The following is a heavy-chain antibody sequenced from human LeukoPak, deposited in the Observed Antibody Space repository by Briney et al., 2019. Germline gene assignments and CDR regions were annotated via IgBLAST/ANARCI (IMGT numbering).Heavy chain of an antibody. Sequence: GGSLRLSCAASGFTFSSYAMSWVRQAPGKGLEWVSAMSGSGGSTYYADSVKGRFTISRDNSKNTLYLQMNSLRAEDTAVYYCAKDRRWELLIDYWGQGTLVTVSS. CDR3: AKDRRWELLIDY. J-gene: IGHJ4*02. CDR1: GFTFSSYA. V-gene: IGHV3-23*01. CDR2: MSGSGGST. D-gene: IGHD1-26*01.